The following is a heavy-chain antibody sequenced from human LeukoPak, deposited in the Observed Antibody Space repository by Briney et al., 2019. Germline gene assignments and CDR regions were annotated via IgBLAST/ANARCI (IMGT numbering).Heavy chain of an antibody. CDR3: AREGCSGGSCSSGYYYYGMDV. J-gene: IGHJ6*02. Sequence: ASVKVSCKASGYTFTSYGISWVRQAPGQGLEWVGWITAYNGNTDYAQKLQGRVTMTTDTSTSTAYMELRSLRSDDTAVYYCAREGCSGGSCSSGYYYYGMDVWGQGTTVTVSS. D-gene: IGHD2-15*01. V-gene: IGHV1-18*01. CDR1: GYTFTSYG. CDR2: ITAYNGNT.